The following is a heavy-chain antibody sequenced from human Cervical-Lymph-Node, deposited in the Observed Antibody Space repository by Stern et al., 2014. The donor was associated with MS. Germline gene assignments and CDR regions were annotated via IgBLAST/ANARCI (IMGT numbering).Heavy chain of an antibody. Sequence: QVQLGQSGAEVKKPGASVKVSCKASGDTFASYPIHWLRQAPGQGPVWMGIVNPTDGRTTYAQTFKGRVTMTRDTSTRTVYMELSSLRAEDTAMYFCANPLPYANWGQGTRVTVSS. CDR3: ANPLPYAN. V-gene: IGHV1-46*03. D-gene: IGHD4-17*01. J-gene: IGHJ1*01. CDR2: VNPTDGRT. CDR1: GDTFASYP.